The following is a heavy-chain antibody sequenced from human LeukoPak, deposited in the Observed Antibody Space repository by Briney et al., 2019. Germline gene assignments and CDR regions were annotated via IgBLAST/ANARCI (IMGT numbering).Heavy chain of an antibody. J-gene: IGHJ6*02. CDR1: GFTFSSYS. D-gene: IGHD6-13*01. CDR3: AKVLGGGKLVPDYYYGLDV. V-gene: IGHV3-48*01. CDR2: ISSSSSTI. Sequence: PGGSLRLSCAASGFTFSSYSMNWVRQAPGKGLEWVSYISSSSSTIYYADSVKGRFTISRDNSKNTLYLQMNSLRAEDTAVYYCAKVLGGGKLVPDYYYGLDVWGQGTTVTVSS.